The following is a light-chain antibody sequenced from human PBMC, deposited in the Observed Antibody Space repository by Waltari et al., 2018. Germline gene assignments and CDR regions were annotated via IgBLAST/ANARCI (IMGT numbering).Light chain of an antibody. J-gene: IGLJ2*01. CDR2: ETN. V-gene: IGLV2-23*01. Sequence: QSALPQPAHASGSPAQSIPISCTSSSSDVGHSNFILSWYHHTPGEAPQRIIYETNERPSGVSDRFSCSKSGNTASLTISGLQAEDEADYYCCSYGVTVGFGGGTKLTVL. CDR1: SSDVGHSNFI. CDR3: CSYGVTVG.